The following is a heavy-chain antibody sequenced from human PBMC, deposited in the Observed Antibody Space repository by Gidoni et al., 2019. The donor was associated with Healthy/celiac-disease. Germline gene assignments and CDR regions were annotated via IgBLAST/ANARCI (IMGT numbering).Heavy chain of an antibody. D-gene: IGHD6-19*01. CDR3: AREGIAVAGTTTVDY. CDR1: GFTFSSYW. J-gene: IGHJ4*02. V-gene: IGHV3-7*01. Sequence: EVQLVESGGGLVQPGGYLRLSCAASGFTFSSYWMSWVRQAPGKGLEWVANIKQDGSEKYYVDSVKGRFTISRDNAKNSLYLQMNSLRAEDTAVYYCAREGIAVAGTTTVDYWGQGTLVTVSS. CDR2: IKQDGSEK.